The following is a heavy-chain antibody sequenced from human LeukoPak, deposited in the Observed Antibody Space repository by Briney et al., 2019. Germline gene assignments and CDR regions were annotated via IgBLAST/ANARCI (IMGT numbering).Heavy chain of an antibody. CDR3: ARESSFTSSGCLDY. J-gene: IGHJ4*02. Sequence: GGSLRLSCAASGFTVSSNYMSWVRQAPGKGLEWVSVIYSGGSTYYADSVKGRFTISRDNSKNTLYLQMNSLRAEDTAVYYCARESSFTSSGCLDYWGQGTLVTVSS. V-gene: IGHV3-66*01. D-gene: IGHD6-19*01. CDR1: GFTVSSNY. CDR2: IYSGGST.